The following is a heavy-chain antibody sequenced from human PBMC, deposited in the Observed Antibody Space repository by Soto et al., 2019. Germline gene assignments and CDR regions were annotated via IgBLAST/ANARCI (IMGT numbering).Heavy chain of an antibody. Sequence: QVQLVQSGAEVKKPGASVDVSCKASGYTFTNHYIHWVRQAPGQGLEWMGIIDPSGGSTRNAQKFQGRVTMTRDRSTSTVYMELSSLRSEDTAVYYCASGYCSGTNCYYGMDVWGHGTTVTVSS. CDR3: ASGYCSGTNCYYGMDV. CDR1: GYTFTNHY. CDR2: IDPSGGST. D-gene: IGHD2-15*01. J-gene: IGHJ6*02. V-gene: IGHV1-46*01.